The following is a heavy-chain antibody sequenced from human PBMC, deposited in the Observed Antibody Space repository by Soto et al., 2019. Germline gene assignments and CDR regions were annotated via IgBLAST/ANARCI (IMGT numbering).Heavy chain of an antibody. CDR2: IKQDGSEK. D-gene: IGHD3-9*01. V-gene: IGHV3-7*01. CDR1: GFTFSSYW. J-gene: IGHJ5*02. Sequence: GGSLRLSCAASGFTFSSYWMSWVRQAPGKGLEWVANIKQDGSEKYYVDSVKGRFTISRDNAKNSLYLQMNSLRAEDTAVYYCARDRLLRYFDWLQGTAIKFDPWGQGNLVPVS. CDR3: ARDRLLRYFDWLQGTAIKFDP.